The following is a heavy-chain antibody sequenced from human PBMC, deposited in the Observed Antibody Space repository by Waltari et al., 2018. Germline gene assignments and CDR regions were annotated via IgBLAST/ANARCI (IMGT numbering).Heavy chain of an antibody. V-gene: IGHV4-59*11. CDR3: ANEWPQGAFDI. CDR2: IYYSGST. D-gene: IGHD3-3*01. CDR1: VCSISSHY. J-gene: IGHJ3*02. Sequence: QVHLQESGPGLVKPSETLSPTSTVTVCSISSHYSSWIRQPPGKGLAWIGYIYYSGSTNYNPSLKRRVTISVDTSKNQFSLKLSAVTAADTAVYYGANEWPQGAFDIWGQGTMVTVSS.